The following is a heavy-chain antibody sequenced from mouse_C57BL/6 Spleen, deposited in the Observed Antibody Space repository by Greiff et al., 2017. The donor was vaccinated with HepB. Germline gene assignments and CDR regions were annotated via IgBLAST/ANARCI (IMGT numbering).Heavy chain of an antibody. V-gene: IGHV1-15*01. CDR2: IDPETGGT. D-gene: IGHD2-5*01. Sequence: VQLVESGPELVRPGASVTLSCKASGYTFIDYEMHWVKQTPGNGLEWIGVIDPETGGTAYNRKFKGKAILTADKSSSTAYMELRSLTSEDSAVYYCTNYSNSAWFAYWGQGTLVTVSA. J-gene: IGHJ3*01. CDR1: GYTFIDYE. CDR3: TNYSNSAWFAY.